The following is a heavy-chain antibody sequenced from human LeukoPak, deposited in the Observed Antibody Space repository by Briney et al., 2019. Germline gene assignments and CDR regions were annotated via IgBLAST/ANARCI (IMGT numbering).Heavy chain of an antibody. Sequence: GGSLRLSCAASRLAFSNYGMHWVRQAPGKGLEWVAVISYDGSKKYYADSVKGRFTISRDNSKNTLYLQMNSLRAEDTAVYYCAKALWFGEFVAGTVYYHYGMDVWGQGTTVTVS. CDR1: RLAFSNYG. V-gene: IGHV3-30*18. J-gene: IGHJ6*02. D-gene: IGHD3-10*01. CDR2: ISYDGSKK. CDR3: AKALWFGEFVAGTVYYHYGMDV.